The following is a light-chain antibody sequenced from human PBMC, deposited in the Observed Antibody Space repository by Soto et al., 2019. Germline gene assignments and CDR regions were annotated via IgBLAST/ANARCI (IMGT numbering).Light chain of an antibody. CDR1: QSIRSY. J-gene: IGKJ1*01. CDR3: QQSYSTPPWT. Sequence: DIQLTQSPSSLSASVGDKVIITCRASQSIRSYLNWVQQKPGKAPKRLIYDASSLQTGVPSRFSGSGSGTDFSLTISSLQPEDFATYYCQQSYSTPPWTFGQGTKVEIK. CDR2: DAS. V-gene: IGKV1-39*01.